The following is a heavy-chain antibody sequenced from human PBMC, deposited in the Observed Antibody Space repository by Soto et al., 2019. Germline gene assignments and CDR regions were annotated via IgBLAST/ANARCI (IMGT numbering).Heavy chain of an antibody. Sequence: QVQLQQSGPGLVKPSETLSLTCTVSGGSIRSYYWSWIRQPAGKALEWIGRIYTSGTTNYNPSLKSRVTILLDTSKNQFSLGLSSVTDADTAVYYCAREGSGGFGMDVWGQGTTVTVSS. CDR1: GGSIRSYY. J-gene: IGHJ6*02. V-gene: IGHV4-4*07. CDR3: AREGSGGFGMDV. D-gene: IGHD3-10*01. CDR2: IYTSGTT.